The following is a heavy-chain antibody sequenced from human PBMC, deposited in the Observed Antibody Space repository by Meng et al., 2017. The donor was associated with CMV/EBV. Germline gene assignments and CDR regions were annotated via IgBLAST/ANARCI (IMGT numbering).Heavy chain of an antibody. CDR1: GFTFSSYS. D-gene: IGHD3-3*01. J-gene: IGHJ4*02. V-gene: IGHV3-21*01. CDR3: ARDSAYYDFWSGNPLLDY. CDR2: ISSSSSYI. Sequence: GESLKISCAASGFTFSSYSMNWVRQAPGKGLEWVSSISSSSSYIYYADSVKSRFTISRDNAKNSLYLQMNSLRAEDTAVYYCARDSAYYDFWSGNPLLDYWGQGTLVTVSS.